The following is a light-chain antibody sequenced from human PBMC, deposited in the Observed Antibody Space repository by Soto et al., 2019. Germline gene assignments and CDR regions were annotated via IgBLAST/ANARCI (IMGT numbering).Light chain of an antibody. CDR1: QYINTR. CDR3: HQRQSWPRT. CDR2: QTS. Sequence: ELVLAQSPATPSSFPGHRVTLSCRASQYINTRLAWYQHRPGQAPRLLIYQTSIRAAGIPARFSASGTGTDFTLTISDVQPEDFAVYYCHQRQSWPRTFGQGTKVDIK. V-gene: IGKV3-11*01. J-gene: IGKJ1*01.